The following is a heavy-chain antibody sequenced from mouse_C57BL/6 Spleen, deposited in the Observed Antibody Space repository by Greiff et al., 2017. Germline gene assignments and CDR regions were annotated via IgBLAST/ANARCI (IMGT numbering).Heavy chain of an antibody. CDR3: VNCVFAY. CDR2: IYPGSGST. J-gene: IGHJ3*01. V-gene: IGHV1-55*01. D-gene: IGHD4-1*01. CDR1: GYTFTRYW. Sequence: VQLQQPGAELVKPGASVQMSCKASGYTFTRYWITWVKQRPGQGLEWIGDIYPGSGSTNYNEKFKSKDTLTVDASSSSAYMQRSSLTSEYSAVYYCVNCVFAYWGQGTLVTVSA.